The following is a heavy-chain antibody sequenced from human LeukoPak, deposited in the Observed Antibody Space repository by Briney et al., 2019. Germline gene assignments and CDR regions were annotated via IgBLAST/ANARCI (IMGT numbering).Heavy chain of an antibody. Sequence: GGSLRLSCAASGFTFSSYAMSWVRQAPGKGLEWVSAISGSGGSTYYADSVKGRLTISRDNSKNTLYLQMNSLRAEDTAAYYCTKLSYDFWSGHGDYWGQGTLVTVSS. D-gene: IGHD3-3*01. CDR3: TKLSYDFWSGHGDY. J-gene: IGHJ4*02. V-gene: IGHV3-23*01. CDR1: GFTFSSYA. CDR2: ISGSGGST.